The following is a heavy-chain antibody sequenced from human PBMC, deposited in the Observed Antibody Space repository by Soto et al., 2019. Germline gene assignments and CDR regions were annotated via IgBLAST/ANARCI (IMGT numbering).Heavy chain of an antibody. D-gene: IGHD4-17*01. CDR3: AREPGGYGDEVYYFDY. Sequence: QVQLVQSGAEVKKPGASVKVSCKASGYTFTSYGISWLRQAPGQGLEWMGWISAYNGNTNYAQKLQGRGTMTTDTATSTAYMELRSLGSDDTAVYYCAREPGGYGDEVYYFDYWGQGTLVAVSS. CDR1: GYTFTSYG. V-gene: IGHV1-18*01. J-gene: IGHJ4*02. CDR2: ISAYNGNT.